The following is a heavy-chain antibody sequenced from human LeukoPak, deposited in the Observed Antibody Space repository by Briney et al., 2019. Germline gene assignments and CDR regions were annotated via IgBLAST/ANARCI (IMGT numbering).Heavy chain of an antibody. Sequence: GGSLRLSCAASGLTFTSYEMNWVRQAPGKGLEWVSIIYTGGTTHYADSLNDRFTISRDDSINTLYLQMNSLRAEDTAVYYCARDSSSYYFDYWGQGTLVTVSS. CDR3: ARDSSSYYFDY. CDR2: IYTGGTT. D-gene: IGHD6-6*01. V-gene: IGHV3-66*01. CDR1: GLTFTSYE. J-gene: IGHJ4*02.